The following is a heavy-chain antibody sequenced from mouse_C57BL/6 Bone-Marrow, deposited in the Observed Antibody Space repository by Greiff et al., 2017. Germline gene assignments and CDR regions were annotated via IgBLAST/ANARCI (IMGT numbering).Heavy chain of an antibody. CDR3: ARKPPYYFFMDY. Sequence: EVKLVESGGGLVQPGGSLTLSCAASGFTFSDYGMAWVRQAPRKGPEWVAFISNLAYSIYYADPVTGRFTISRENAKNTLYLEMSSLMSEDTAMYYCARKPPYYFFMDYWGQGTSVTVSS. J-gene: IGHJ4*01. D-gene: IGHD2-10*01. V-gene: IGHV5-15*01. CDR1: GFTFSDYG. CDR2: ISNLAYSI.